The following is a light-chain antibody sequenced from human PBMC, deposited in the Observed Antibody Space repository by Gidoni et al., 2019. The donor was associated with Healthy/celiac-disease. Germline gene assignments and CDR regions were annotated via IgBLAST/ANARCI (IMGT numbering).Light chain of an antibody. Sequence: QSALTQPASVSGSPGPSIPISCTGTSSDVGSYNLVSWYQQHPGKAPKLMIYEGSKRPSGVSNRFSGSKSGNTASLTISGLQAEDEADYYCCSYAGSSTFLFGGGTKLTVL. CDR2: EGS. V-gene: IGLV2-23*03. CDR1: SSDVGSYNL. J-gene: IGLJ2*01. CDR3: CSYAGSSTFL.